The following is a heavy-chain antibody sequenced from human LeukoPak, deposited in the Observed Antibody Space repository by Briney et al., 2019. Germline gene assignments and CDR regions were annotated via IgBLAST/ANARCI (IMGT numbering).Heavy chain of an antibody. J-gene: IGHJ4*02. CDR2: INPNSGGT. CDR1: GYTFTGYY. CDR3: ARSITMVRGVIGSDY. Sequence: ASVKVSCKASGYTFTGYYMHWVRQAPGQGLEWMGWINPNSGGTNYAQKFQGRVTMTRDTSISTAYMELSRLRSDDTAVYYCARSITMVRGVIGSDYWGQGTRVTVSS. D-gene: IGHD3-10*01. V-gene: IGHV1-2*02.